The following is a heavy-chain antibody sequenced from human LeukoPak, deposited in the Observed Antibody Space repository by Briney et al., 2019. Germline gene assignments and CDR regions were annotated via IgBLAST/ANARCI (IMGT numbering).Heavy chain of an antibody. Sequence: PGGSLRLSCAASGFTFSSYGMHWVRQAPGKGLEWVAVISYDGSNKYYADSVKGRFTLSRDNSKSTLYIRMNSLRAEDTAVYYCARAKPKNMVRGLIMRRESRYYFDYWGQGALVTVSS. D-gene: IGHD3-10*01. CDR2: ISYDGSNK. J-gene: IGHJ4*02. CDR3: ARAKPKNMVRGLIMRRESRYYFDY. CDR1: GFTFSSYG. V-gene: IGHV3-30*03.